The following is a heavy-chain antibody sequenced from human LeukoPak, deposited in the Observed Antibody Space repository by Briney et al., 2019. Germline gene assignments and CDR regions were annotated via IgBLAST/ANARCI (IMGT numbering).Heavy chain of an antibody. Sequence: PGRSLRLSCAASGFTFDDYAMHWVRHAPGKGLEWVSGISWNSGSIGYADSVKGRFTISRDNAKNSLYLQMNSLRAEDTALYYCAREYYDFWSGYSSTTYYFDYWGQGTLVTVSS. CDR1: GFTFDDYA. D-gene: IGHD3-3*01. CDR2: ISWNSGSI. CDR3: AREYYDFWSGYSSTTYYFDY. V-gene: IGHV3-9*01. J-gene: IGHJ4*02.